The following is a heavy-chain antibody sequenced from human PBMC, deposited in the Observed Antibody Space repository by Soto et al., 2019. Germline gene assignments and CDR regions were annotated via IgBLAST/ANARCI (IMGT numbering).Heavy chain of an antibody. Sequence: GASVKVSCSAAGYIFSGCYMQWVRQAPGQELEWMGWISANNGNTNYAQKLQGRVTMTTDTSTSTAYMELRSLRSDDTAVYYCARDSGPLRYFDWSRTGLDYWGQGTLVTVSS. CDR3: ARDSGPLRYFDWSRTGLDY. CDR1: GYIFSGCY. CDR2: ISANNGNT. D-gene: IGHD3-9*01. V-gene: IGHV1-18*04. J-gene: IGHJ4*02.